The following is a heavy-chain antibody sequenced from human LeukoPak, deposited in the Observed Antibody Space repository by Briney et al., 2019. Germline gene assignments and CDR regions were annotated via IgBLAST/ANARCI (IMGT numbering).Heavy chain of an antibody. CDR1: VVTFSNYG. CDR2: ISTEGDNK. V-gene: IGHV3-30*03. D-gene: IGHD1-26*01. CDR3: ARDVSSDIMGTTGPGDY. Sequence: PGRSLRLSCAASVVTFSNYGLHCVRHAPGKGLECVADISTEGDNKYYSDSVRGLFTISRDNSKKTLYLQKNTLRPEDTTIYYCARDVSSDIMGTTGPGDYWGEGTLVTVSS. J-gene: IGHJ4*02.